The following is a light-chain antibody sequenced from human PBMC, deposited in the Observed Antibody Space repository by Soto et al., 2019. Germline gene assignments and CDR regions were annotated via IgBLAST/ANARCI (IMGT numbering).Light chain of an antibody. CDR3: QQYYNWPPYT. CDR2: DAS. J-gene: IGKJ2*01. V-gene: IGKV3-15*01. Sequence: ETVMTQSPATLSVSPGESATLSCRASQSVRTNLAWFQQKPGQAPRLLVHDASTRATGIPAMFSGSGSGTEFTLTISDLQSEDFAVYFCQQYYNWPPYTFGQGTRLEIK. CDR1: QSVRTN.